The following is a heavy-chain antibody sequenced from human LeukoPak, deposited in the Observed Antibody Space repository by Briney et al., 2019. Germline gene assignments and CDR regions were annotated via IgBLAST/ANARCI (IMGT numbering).Heavy chain of an antibody. CDR3: ARTYYYDSSGYYFLDY. D-gene: IGHD3-22*01. CDR1: GFTFSSYE. Sequence: GGSLRLSCAASGFTFSSYEMNWVRQAPGKGLEWVSYISSSGSTIYYADSVKGRFTISRDNVKNSLYPQMNSLRAEDTAVYYCARTYYYDSSGYYFLDYWGQGTLVTVSS. V-gene: IGHV3-48*03. J-gene: IGHJ4*02. CDR2: ISSSGSTI.